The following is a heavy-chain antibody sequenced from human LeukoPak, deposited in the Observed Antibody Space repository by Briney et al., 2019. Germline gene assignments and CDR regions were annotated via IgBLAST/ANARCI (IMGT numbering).Heavy chain of an antibody. CDR1: GYSISSGYY. J-gene: IGHJ6*03. V-gene: IGHV4-38-2*02. CDR2: IYHSGRT. D-gene: IGHD3-10*01. Sequence: PSETLSLTCTVSGYSISSGYYWGWIRQPPGKGLEWIGSIYHSGRTFYNPSLKSRVTISVDTSKNQFSLKVSSVTAADTAVYYCARVFDSGSQAYFYYMDVWGKGTTVTISS. CDR3: ARVFDSGSQAYFYYMDV.